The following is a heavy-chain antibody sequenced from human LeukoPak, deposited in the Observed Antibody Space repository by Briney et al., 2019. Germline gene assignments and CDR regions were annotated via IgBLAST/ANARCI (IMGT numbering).Heavy chain of an antibody. CDR2: INHSGST. V-gene: IGHV4-34*01. Sequence: TTSETLSLTCAVYGGSFSGYYWSWIRQPPGKGLEWIGEINHSGSTNYNPSLKSRVTISVDTSKNQFSLKLSSVTAADTAVYYCASQYYSSSSLSGWFDPWGQGTLVTVSS. CDR3: ASQYYSSSSLSGWFDP. J-gene: IGHJ5*02. D-gene: IGHD6-6*01. CDR1: GGSFSGYY.